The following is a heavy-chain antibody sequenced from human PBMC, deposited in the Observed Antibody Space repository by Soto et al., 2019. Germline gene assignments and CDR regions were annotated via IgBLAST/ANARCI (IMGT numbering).Heavy chain of an antibody. CDR1: GFTFSSYG. Sequence: QVQLVESGGGVVQPGRSLRLSCAASGFTFSSYGMHWVRQAPGKGLEWVAVITYDGSNKYYADSVKGRFTISRDNSKNTLYRQMIRLRAEDTALYYCAKHAADYLDYWGQETLVTLSS. D-gene: IGHD6-25*01. CDR2: ITYDGSNK. J-gene: IGHJ4*02. CDR3: AKHAADYLDY. V-gene: IGHV3-30*18.